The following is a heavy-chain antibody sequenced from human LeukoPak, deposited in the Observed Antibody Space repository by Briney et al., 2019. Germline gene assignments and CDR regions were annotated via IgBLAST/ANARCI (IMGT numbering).Heavy chain of an antibody. J-gene: IGHJ4*02. V-gene: IGHV3-23*01. Sequence: GGSLRLSCAASGFTFSNCAMSWVRQAPGKGLEWVSAISGSGGSTYYADSVKGRFTISRDNSKNTLYLQMNSLRAEDTAVYYCAKYSSSWSNFDYWGQGTLVTVSS. CDR3: AKYSSSWSNFDY. D-gene: IGHD6-13*01. CDR1: GFTFSNCA. CDR2: ISGSGGST.